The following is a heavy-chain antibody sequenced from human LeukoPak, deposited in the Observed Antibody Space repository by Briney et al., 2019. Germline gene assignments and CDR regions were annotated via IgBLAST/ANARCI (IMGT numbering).Heavy chain of an antibody. CDR2: IYYSGST. CDR3: ARLLGSYHYYFDY. D-gene: IGHD1-26*01. Sequence: SETLSLTCTVSGGSISSYYWSWIRQPPGKGLEWIGYIYYSGSTNYNPSLKSRVTISVDTSKNQFSLKLSSVTAADTAVYYCARLLGSYHYYFDYWGQGTLVTVSS. V-gene: IGHV4-59*08. CDR1: GGSISSYY. J-gene: IGHJ4*02.